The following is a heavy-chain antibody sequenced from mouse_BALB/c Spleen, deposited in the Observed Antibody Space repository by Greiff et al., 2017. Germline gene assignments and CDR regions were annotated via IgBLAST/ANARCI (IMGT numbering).Heavy chain of an antibody. CDR2: IYPGSGNT. V-gene: IGHV1-77*01. CDR1: GYTFTDYY. J-gene: IGHJ3*01. Sequence: QVQLKQSGAELARPGASVKLSCKASGYTFTDYYINWVKQRTGQGLEWIGEIYPGSGNTYYNEKFKGKATLTADKSSSTAYMQLSSLTSEDSAVYFCAIRGYGNPAWFAYWGQGTLVTVSA. CDR3: AIRGYGNPAWFAY. D-gene: IGHD2-1*01.